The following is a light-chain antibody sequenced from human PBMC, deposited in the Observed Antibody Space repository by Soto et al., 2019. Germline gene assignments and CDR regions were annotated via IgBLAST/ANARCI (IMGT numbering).Light chain of an antibody. CDR1: QSISSSY. V-gene: IGKV3-20*01. CDR3: HQYGSAPAWT. J-gene: IGKJ1*01. Sequence: EIVLTQSPGTLSLFPGERATLSFRASQSISSSYLAWYQQKPGQAPRLLIYVASSRATGIPDRFSGAGSATDFTLTISRLEPEDFAVYYCHQYGSAPAWTFGRGTKVEIK. CDR2: VAS.